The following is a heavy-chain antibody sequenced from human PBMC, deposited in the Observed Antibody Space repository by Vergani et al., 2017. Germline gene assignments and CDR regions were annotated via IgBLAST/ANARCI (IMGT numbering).Heavy chain of an antibody. CDR1: GYSFTSYW. V-gene: IGHV5-51*03. CDR3: ARVVRGVINHGLFDY. CDR2: IYPGDSDT. D-gene: IGHD3-10*01. J-gene: IGHJ4*02. Sequence: EVQLVQSGAEVKKPGESLKISCKGSGYSFTSYWIGWVRQMPGKGLEWMVIIYPGDSDTRYSPSLQGQVTISDDKSISTAYLQWSSLKASDTAMYYCARVVRGVINHGLFDYWGQGTLVTVSS.